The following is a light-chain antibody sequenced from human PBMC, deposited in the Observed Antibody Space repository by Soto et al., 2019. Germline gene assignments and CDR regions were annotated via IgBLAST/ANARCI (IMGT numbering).Light chain of an antibody. CDR2: EVS. CDR3: SSFTTSSTRV. CDR1: TSDVGGYGY. Sequence: QSVLTQPASVSGSPGQSITISCTGTTSDVGGYGYVSWYQEHPGKAPKLLIYEVSNRPSGISNRFSGSKSDNTASLTISGLQAEDEADYYCSSFTTSSTRVFGNGTKVTVL. V-gene: IGLV2-14*01. J-gene: IGLJ1*01.